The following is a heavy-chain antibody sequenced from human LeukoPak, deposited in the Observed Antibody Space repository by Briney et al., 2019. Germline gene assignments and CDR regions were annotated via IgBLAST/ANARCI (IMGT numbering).Heavy chain of an antibody. CDR2: ITGSGYDT. CDR1: GFTFSSFA. J-gene: IGHJ4*02. Sequence: PGGSLRLSCAASGFTFSSFAMSWVRQAPGKGLEWLSVITGSGYDTNSADSVKGRFTISRDNSKNTVSLQMDSLRPEDTAIYYCARRADSGTTYFDYWGQGTLVIVSS. D-gene: IGHD1-1*01. V-gene: IGHV3-23*01. CDR3: ARRADSGTTYFDY.